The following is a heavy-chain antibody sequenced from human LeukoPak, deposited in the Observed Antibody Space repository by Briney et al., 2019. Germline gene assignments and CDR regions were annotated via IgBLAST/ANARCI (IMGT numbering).Heavy chain of an antibody. V-gene: IGHV3-49*04. CDR1: GFTFGDYA. Sequence: GGSLRLSCTAPGFTFGDYAMSWVRQAPGKGLEWVGFIRSKAYGGTTEYAASVKGRFTISRDDSKSIAYLQMNSLKTEDTAVYYCTRTGTPYYYYGMDVWGQGTTVTVSS. D-gene: IGHD1-1*01. J-gene: IGHJ6*02. CDR3: TRTGTPYYYYGMDV. CDR2: IRSKAYGGTT.